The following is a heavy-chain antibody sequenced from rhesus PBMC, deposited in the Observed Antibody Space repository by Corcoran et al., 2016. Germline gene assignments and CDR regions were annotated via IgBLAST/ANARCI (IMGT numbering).Heavy chain of an antibody. V-gene: IGHV2-1*01. Sequence: QVTLKESGPALVKPTQTLTLTCIFSGFSLRTRGMGVGWIGQTPGKTLGGLAHIYWDDEKRYSTSLKSRLTISKDTSKNQVVLTMTNMDPVDTATYYCVRRRNEYSNYFDYWGQGVLVTVSS. CDR2: IYWDDEK. D-gene: IGHD4-23*01. CDR1: GFSLRTRGMG. J-gene: IGHJ4*01. CDR3: VRRRNEYSNYFDY.